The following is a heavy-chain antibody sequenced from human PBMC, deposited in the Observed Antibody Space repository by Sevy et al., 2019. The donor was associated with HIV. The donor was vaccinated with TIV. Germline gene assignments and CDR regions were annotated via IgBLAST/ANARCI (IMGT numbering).Heavy chain of an antibody. V-gene: IGHV3-9*01. CDR2: ISWNSGSI. J-gene: IGHJ3*02. CDR1: GFTFDDYA. Sequence: GGSPRLSCAASGFTFDDYAMHWVRQAPGKGLEWVSGISWNSGSIGYADSVKGRFTISRDNAKNSLYLQMNSLRAEDTALYYCAKVAGNDAFDIWGQGTMVTVSS. CDR3: AKVAGNDAFDI.